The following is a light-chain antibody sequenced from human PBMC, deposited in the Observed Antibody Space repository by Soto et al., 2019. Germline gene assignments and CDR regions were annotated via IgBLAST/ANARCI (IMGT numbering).Light chain of an antibody. J-gene: IGKJ3*01. CDR3: HQYGSSLLFT. CDR1: QSVSSSY. CDR2: GAS. V-gene: IGKV3-20*01. Sequence: EIVLTQSPGNLSLSPGERATLSCRASQSVSSSYLAWYQQKPGQAPRLLIYGASSRATGIPDRFSGSGSGTDFTITISRLEPEDFSVYYCHQYGSSLLFTFGPGTKVDIK.